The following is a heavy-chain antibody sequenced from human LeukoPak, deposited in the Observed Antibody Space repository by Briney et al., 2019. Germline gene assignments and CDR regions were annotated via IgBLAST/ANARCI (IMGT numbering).Heavy chain of an antibody. Sequence: SETLSLTCTVSGGSISSSSYYWGWIRQPPGKGLEWIGNIYYIGSTYYNPSLKSRVTISVDTSKNQFSLKLSSVTAADTAVYYCARHIGGRYYYYYMDVWGKGTTVTISS. J-gene: IGHJ6*03. D-gene: IGHD3-16*02. CDR1: GGSISSSSYY. CDR2: IYYIGST. V-gene: IGHV4-39*01. CDR3: ARHIGGRYYYYYMDV.